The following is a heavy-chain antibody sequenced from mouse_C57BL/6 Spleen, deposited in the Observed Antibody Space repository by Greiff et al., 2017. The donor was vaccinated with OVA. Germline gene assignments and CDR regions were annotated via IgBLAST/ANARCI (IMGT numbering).Heavy chain of an antibody. CDR3: AREGILRYYFDY. D-gene: IGHD1-1*01. CDR1: GYTFPSYW. Sequence: VQLQQPGTELVKPGASVKLSCKASGYTFPSYWMHWVKQRPGQGLEWIGNINPSNGGTNYNEKFKSKATLTVDKSSSTAYMQLSSLTSEDSAVYYCAREGILRYYFDYWGQGTTLTVSS. J-gene: IGHJ2*01. CDR2: INPSNGGT. V-gene: IGHV1-53*01.